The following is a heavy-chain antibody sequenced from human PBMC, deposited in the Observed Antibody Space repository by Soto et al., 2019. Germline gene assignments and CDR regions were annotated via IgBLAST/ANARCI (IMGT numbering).Heavy chain of an antibody. CDR2: IIPIFGTA. CDR1: GGTFSSYA. D-gene: IGHD4-4*01. Sequence: ASVKVSCKASGGTFSSYAISWVRQAPGQGLEWMGGIIPIFGTANYAQKFQGRVTITADESTSTAYMERSSLRSEDLAVYYCASNPYRFYYYCSGMDVWGPGTTVTVSS. J-gene: IGHJ6*02. CDR3: ASNPYRFYYYCSGMDV. V-gene: IGHV1-69*13.